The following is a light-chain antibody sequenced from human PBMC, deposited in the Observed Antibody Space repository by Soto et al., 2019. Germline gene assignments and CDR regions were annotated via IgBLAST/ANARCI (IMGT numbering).Light chain of an antibody. J-gene: IGLJ3*02. CDR1: SGHSTYT. CDR3: ETWDTDSWM. CDR2: VEGSGGY. V-gene: IGLV4-60*03. Sequence: QAVVTQSSSASASLGSSVTLTCTLSSGHSTYTIAWHQQRPGKAPRYLMKVEGSGGYNKGSGVPDRFSGSKSGADRYLTISNLQSEDEADYYCETWDTDSWMFGGGTKVTVL.